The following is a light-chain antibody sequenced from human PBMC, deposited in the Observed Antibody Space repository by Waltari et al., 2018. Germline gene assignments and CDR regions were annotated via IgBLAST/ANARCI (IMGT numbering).Light chain of an antibody. J-gene: IGKJ4*01. V-gene: IGKV4-1*01. CDR2: WAS. CDR1: QSVLYSASNKNS. Sequence: DLLMTQSPDTLAVSLGARATINCKSSQSVLYSASNKNSLTWYQQKPGQPPKLLIYWASARESGTPDRFSGSGSGTDFTLTITSLQAEDVATYYCQQHYSTPPTFGGGTKVEI. CDR3: QQHYSTPPT.